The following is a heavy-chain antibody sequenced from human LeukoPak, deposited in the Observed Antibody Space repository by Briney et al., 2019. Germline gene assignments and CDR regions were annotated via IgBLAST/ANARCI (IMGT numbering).Heavy chain of an antibody. CDR2: ISAYNGNT. CDR3: ARQGDYDILTGYYKY. D-gene: IGHD3-9*01. J-gene: IGHJ4*02. V-gene: IGHV1-18*04. CDR1: GYTFTSYG. Sequence: RASVKVSCKASGYTFTSYGISWVRQAPGQGLEWMGWISAYNGNTNYAQKLQGRVTMTTDTSTSTAYMELRSLRSDDTAVYYCARQGDYDILTGYYKYWGQGTLVTVSS.